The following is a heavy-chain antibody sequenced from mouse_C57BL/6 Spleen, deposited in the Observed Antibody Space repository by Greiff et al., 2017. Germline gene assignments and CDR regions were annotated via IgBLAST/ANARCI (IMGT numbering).Heavy chain of an antibody. Sequence: QVQLQQSGAELVRPGTSVKMSCKASGYTFTNYWIGWAKQRPGHGLEWIGDIYPGGGYTNYNAKFKGKATLTADKSSSTAYMQFSSLTSEDSAIYYCAIYYVYGTYFAYWGQGTPLTVSS. D-gene: IGHD2-1*01. J-gene: IGHJ2*01. CDR2: IYPGGGYT. CDR1: GYTFTNYW. V-gene: IGHV1-63*01. CDR3: AIYYVYGTYFAY.